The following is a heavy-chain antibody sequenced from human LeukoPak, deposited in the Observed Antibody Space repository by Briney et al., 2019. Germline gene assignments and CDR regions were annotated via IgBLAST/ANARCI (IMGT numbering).Heavy chain of an antibody. CDR1: GGSISSYY. Sequence: SETLSLTCTVSGGSISSYYWSWIRQPPGKGLEWIGEINHSGSTNYNPSLKSRVTISVDTSKNQFSLKLSSVTAADTAVYYCARGVAKMKKYYYDSSGHAFDIWGQGTMVTVSS. V-gene: IGHV4-34*01. CDR3: ARGVAKMKKYYYDSSGHAFDI. D-gene: IGHD3-22*01. J-gene: IGHJ3*02. CDR2: INHSGST.